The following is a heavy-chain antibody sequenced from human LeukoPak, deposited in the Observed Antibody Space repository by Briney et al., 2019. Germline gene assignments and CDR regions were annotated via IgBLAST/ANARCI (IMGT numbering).Heavy chain of an antibody. CDR2: IFYSGSA. CDR3: ARLEAIPMTGSLPPTSSYFDL. Sequence: SETLSLTCTVSGGSISTSNYYWGWIRQSPVKGLEWIGNIFYSGSAYYNPSLRSRVTISVDTSRNQFSLNLSSLTAADTAVYFCARLEAIPMTGSLPPTSSYFDLWGRGSLVTVSS. CDR1: GGSISTSNYY. D-gene: IGHD3-22*01. J-gene: IGHJ2*01. V-gene: IGHV4-39*01.